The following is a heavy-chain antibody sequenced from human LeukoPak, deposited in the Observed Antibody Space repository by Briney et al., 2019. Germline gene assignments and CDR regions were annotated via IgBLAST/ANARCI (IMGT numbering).Heavy chain of an antibody. CDR2: INHSGST. V-gene: IGHV4-34*01. CDR1: GGSFSGYY. CDR3: AGVPYWFDP. Sequence: SETLSLTCAVYGGSFSGYYWSWIRQPPGKGLEWIGEINHSGSTNYNPSLKSRVTISVDTSKNQFSLKLSSVTAADTAVYYCAGVPYWFDPWGQGTLVTVSS. J-gene: IGHJ5*02.